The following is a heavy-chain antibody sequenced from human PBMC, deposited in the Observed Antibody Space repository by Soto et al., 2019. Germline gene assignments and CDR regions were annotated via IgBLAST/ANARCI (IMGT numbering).Heavy chain of an antibody. CDR3: AHAYGGTSWPNDAFDV. V-gene: IGHV2-5*02. CDR2: IYWDDDT. D-gene: IGHD2-2*01. Sequence: ITLKESGPTLVKPTQTLTLTCSFSGFSLSADGVGVGWIRQPPGKALEWLALIYWDDDTRYRPSLKSRLTIATASSKNQAVLTMTNMDPAHTATYYCAHAYGGTSWPNDAFDVWGQGTVVTVSS. CDR1: GFSLSADGVG. J-gene: IGHJ3*01.